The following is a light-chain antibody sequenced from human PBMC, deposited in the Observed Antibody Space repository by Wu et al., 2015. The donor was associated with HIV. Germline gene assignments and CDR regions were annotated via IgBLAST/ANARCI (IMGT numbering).Light chain of an antibody. V-gene: IGKV3-11*01. CDR3: QQRIKWPPT. J-gene: IGKJ4*01. Sequence: EVVLTQSPATLSLSPGERATLSCRASQSISSYLGWYQQKPGQAPRLLIYDTFNRAAGIPARFSGSGSGADFTLTISSLEPEDFAVYFCQQRIKWPPTFGGGTKVEIK. CDR2: DTF. CDR1: QSISSY.